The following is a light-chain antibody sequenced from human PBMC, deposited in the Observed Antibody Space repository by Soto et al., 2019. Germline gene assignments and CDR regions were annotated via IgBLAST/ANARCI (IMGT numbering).Light chain of an antibody. CDR3: SSHAGINNVV. CDR1: SSDVGGYNY. Sequence: QSALTQPPSASGSPGQSVAISCTGTSSDVGGYNYVSWYQQHPGKAPKLMIYEVTKRPSGVPDRFSGSKSGNTASLTVSGLQAEDEADYYCSSHAGINNVVFGGGTQLTV. V-gene: IGLV2-8*01. J-gene: IGLJ3*02. CDR2: EVT.